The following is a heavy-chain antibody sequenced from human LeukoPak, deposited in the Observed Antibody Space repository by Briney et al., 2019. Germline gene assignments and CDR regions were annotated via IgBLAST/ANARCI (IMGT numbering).Heavy chain of an antibody. V-gene: IGHV4-39*01. CDR1: GGSISSSSYY. CDR2: IYYSGST. D-gene: IGHD2/OR15-2a*01. CDR3: ARSPLFFYHMDV. Sequence: SETLSLTCTVSGGSISSSSYYWGWVRQPPGKGLEWIANIYYSGSTYYSPSLRSRVTISVDTSKNQFSLKLTSVTAADTAVYYCARSPLFFYHMDVWGKGTAVTVSS. J-gene: IGHJ6*03.